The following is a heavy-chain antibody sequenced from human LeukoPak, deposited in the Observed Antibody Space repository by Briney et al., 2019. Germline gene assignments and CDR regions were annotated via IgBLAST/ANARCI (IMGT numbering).Heavy chain of an antibody. J-gene: IGHJ4*02. CDR2: ISSNGWST. D-gene: IGHD6-19*01. CDR3: ARCYRQWLVNRYYFDY. CDR1: GLTFNSYA. Sequence: GGSLRLSHAASGLTFNSYAMQWVRPAPGKGLEYVSAISSNGWSTYYANSVKGRFTISRDNSKNTLYLQMGSLRAEDMAVYYCARCYRQWLVNRYYFDYWGQGTLVTVSS. V-gene: IGHV3-64*01.